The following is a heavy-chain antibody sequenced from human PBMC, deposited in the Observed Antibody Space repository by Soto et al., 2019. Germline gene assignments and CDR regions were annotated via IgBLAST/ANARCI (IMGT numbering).Heavy chain of an antibody. CDR2: TDYSGNT. D-gene: IGHD2-21*02. J-gene: IGHJ4*02. CDR3: ARAVGDPLSYRDC. CDR1: SDSISSYY. Sequence: QVQLQESGPGLVRPSETLSLTCTVSSDSISSYYWIWIRQFPGKGLEWIGYTDYSGNTNYNPSLKGRVTISGDTSKNPFSLRLSSVTAADTAVYYCARAVGDPLSYRDCWGQGTLVTVSS. V-gene: IGHV4-59*08.